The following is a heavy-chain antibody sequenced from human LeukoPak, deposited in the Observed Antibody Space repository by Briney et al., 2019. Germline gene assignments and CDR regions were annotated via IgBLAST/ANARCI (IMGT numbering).Heavy chain of an antibody. V-gene: IGHV3-30*18. J-gene: IGHJ4*02. Sequence: GRSLRLSCAASVFTFITYGMHWVRQAPGKGLEWVAVASYDGSNKYYADSVKGRFTISRDNPKNPLYLQMNSLRAEETAVYYCAKEWGNWGYGYYFDHWGEGALVTVSS. CDR2: ASYDGSNK. D-gene: IGHD7-27*01. CDR3: AKEWGNWGYGYYFDH. CDR1: VFTFITYG.